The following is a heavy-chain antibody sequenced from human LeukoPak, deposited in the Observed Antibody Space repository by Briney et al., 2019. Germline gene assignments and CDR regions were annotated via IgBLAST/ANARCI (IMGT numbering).Heavy chain of an antibody. CDR1: GYTFTSYD. D-gene: IGHD6-6*01. Sequence: GASVKVSCKASGYTFTSYDINWVRQATGQGLEWMGWMNPNSGNTGYAQKFQGRVTMTRNTSIGTAYMELSSLRSEDTAVYYCARALPRYSSSSRHFDYWGQGTLVTVSS. CDR2: MNPNSGNT. V-gene: IGHV1-8*01. CDR3: ARALPRYSSSSRHFDY. J-gene: IGHJ4*02.